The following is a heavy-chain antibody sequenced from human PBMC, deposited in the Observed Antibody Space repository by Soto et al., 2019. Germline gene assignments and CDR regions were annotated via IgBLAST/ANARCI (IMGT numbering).Heavy chain of an antibody. CDR3: ARSHSSSWHWFDP. D-gene: IGHD6-13*01. CDR1: GFTFSSYP. J-gene: IGHJ5*02. V-gene: IGHV3-30-3*01. Sequence: QVQLVESGGGVVQPGRSLRLSCAASGFTFSSYPMHWVRQAPGKGPEWVAVISVNGNNIHYGDSVKGRFTISRDNSKNTLYLQMSSLRVEDTAVYSCARSHSSSWHWFDPWGQGTLVTVSS. CDR2: ISVNGNNI.